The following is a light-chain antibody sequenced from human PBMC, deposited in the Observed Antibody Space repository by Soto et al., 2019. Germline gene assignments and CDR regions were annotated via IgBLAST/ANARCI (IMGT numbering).Light chain of an antibody. CDR3: SSYAGINNLGV. V-gene: IGLV2-8*01. J-gene: IGLJ1*01. CDR2: EVN. Sequence: QSALTQPPSASGSPGQSVTISCTGTSSDVGGYKYVSWNQQHPGKAPKLMIFEVNKRPSGVPDRFSGSKSGNTASLTVSGPQAEDEADYYCSSYAGINNLGVFGTGTKLTVL. CDR1: SSDVGGYKY.